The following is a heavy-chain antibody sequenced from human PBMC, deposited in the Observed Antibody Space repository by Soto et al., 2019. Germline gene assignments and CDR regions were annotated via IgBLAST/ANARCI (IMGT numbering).Heavy chain of an antibody. J-gene: IGHJ4*02. D-gene: IGHD2-21*01. CDR3: ATPPYD. Sequence: VQLLESGGGLVQPGGSLSLSCAASGFTFSSYAMSWVRQAPGKGLEWVSAISGSGAGTYYADSVKGRFTISRDNSKKPLYLQMNSMRAEDPAVYYCATPPYDWGQGTLVTVSS. V-gene: IGHV3-23*01. CDR2: ISGSGAGT. CDR1: GFTFSSYA.